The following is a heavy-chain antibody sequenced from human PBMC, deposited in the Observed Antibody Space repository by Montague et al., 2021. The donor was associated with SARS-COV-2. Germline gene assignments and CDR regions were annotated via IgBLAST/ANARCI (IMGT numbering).Heavy chain of an antibody. J-gene: IGHJ6*02. CDR3: ARDPWRITIFGVVTRYGMDV. V-gene: IGHV4-61*01. CDR2: IYYSGST. CDR1: GGSVSSGSYY. Sequence: SETLSLTCIVSGGSVSSGSYYWSWIRQPPGKGLERIGYIYYSGSTNYNPSLKSRVSISVDTSKNQFSLKLSSATAADTAVYYCARDPWRITIFGVVTRYGMDVWGQGTTVTVSS. D-gene: IGHD3-3*01.